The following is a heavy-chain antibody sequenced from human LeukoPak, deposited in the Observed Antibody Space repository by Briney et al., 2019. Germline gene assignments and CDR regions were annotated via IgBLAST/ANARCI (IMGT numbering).Heavy chain of an antibody. CDR1: GGYISSDGYF. Sequence: PSDTLSLTCSVSGGYISSDGYFWAWIRQPPGKGLEGIGFVFYTRRHSHIHPSLKSRVTLSVDTSKYQCSLKLNSVTAADTAVYFCARRIVLVSAGNEVLDNWGQGTLVTVSS. CDR2: VFYTRRH. CDR3: ARRIVLVSAGNEVLDN. J-gene: IGHJ4*02. D-gene: IGHD2-21*02. V-gene: IGHV4-39*01.